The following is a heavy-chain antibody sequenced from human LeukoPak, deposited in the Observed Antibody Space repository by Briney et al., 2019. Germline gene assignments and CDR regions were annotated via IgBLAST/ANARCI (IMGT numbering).Heavy chain of an antibody. CDR1: GFTFSGYA. CDR2: ISYDGSNK. J-gene: IGHJ4*02. Sequence: GRSLRLSCAASGFTFSGYAMHWVRQAPGKGLEWVAVISYDGSNKYYADSVKGRFTISRDNSKNTLYLQMNSLRAEDTAVYYCARDSTDSSGYYYPFDYWGQGTLVTVSS. CDR3: ARDSTDSSGYYYPFDY. D-gene: IGHD3-22*01. V-gene: IGHV3-30-3*01.